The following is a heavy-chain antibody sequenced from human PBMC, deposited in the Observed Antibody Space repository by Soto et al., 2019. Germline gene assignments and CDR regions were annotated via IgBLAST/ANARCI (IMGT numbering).Heavy chain of an antibody. J-gene: IGHJ4*02. D-gene: IGHD3-22*01. CDR2: IYYSGSA. Sequence: SETLSLTCTVSGGSISSGGYYWSWIRHHPGKGLEWIGYIYYSGSAYYSPSLKSRVTISVDTSKNQFSLNLSSVTAADAAVYYCARAAARNYYDRRGAVDYWGQGTLVTVSS. V-gene: IGHV4-31*03. CDR1: GGSISSGGYY. CDR3: ARAAARNYYDRRGAVDY.